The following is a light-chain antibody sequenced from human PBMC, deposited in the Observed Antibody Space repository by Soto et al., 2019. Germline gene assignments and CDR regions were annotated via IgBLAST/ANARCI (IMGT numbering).Light chain of an antibody. CDR3: QQRSNWPPLT. V-gene: IGKV3-11*01. CDR2: DAS. CDR1: QSVSSY. Sequence: IVLTQSPATLSLSPGERATLSCRASQSVSSYLAWYQQKPGQAPRLLIYDASNRATGIPDRFSGSGSGTDFTLNISSLEPEDFAVYYCQQRSNWPPLTFGGGTKVEIK. J-gene: IGKJ4*01.